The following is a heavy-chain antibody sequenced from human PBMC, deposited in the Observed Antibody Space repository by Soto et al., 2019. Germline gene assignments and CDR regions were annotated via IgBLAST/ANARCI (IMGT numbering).Heavy chain of an antibody. CDR2: IKQDGSEK. Sequence: PGGSLRLSCAASGFTFSSYWMSWVRQAPGKGLEWVANIKQDGSEKYYVDSVKGRFTISRDNAKNSLYLQMNSLRAEDTAVYYCARDTXVVVPAAVYYYYYGMDVWGQGTTVTVSS. J-gene: IGHJ6*02. V-gene: IGHV3-7*03. CDR1: GFTFSSYW. CDR3: ARDTXVVVPAAVYYYYYGMDV. D-gene: IGHD2-2*01.